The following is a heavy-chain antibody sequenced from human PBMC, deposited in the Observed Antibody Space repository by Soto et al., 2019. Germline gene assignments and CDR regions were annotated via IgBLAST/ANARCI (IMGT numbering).Heavy chain of an antibody. J-gene: IGHJ1*01. V-gene: IGHV3-23*01. CDR3: AKNYYDSSGYYYALEYFQH. Sequence: GGSLRLSCVGSGFTFSTNYGLAWVRQARGKGLEWVSAISGSGGSTYYADSVKGRFTISRDNSKNTLYLQMNSLRAEDTAVYYCAKNYYDSSGYYYALEYFQHWGQGTLVTVSS. CDR2: ISGSGGST. D-gene: IGHD3-22*01. CDR1: GFTFSTNYG.